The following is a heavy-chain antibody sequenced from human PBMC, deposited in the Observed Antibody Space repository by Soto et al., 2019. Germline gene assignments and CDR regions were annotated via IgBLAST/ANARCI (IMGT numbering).Heavy chain of an antibody. V-gene: IGHV1-69*02. CDR1: GGTFSSYT. CDR2: IIPILGIA. J-gene: IGHJ4*02. Sequence: QVQLVQSGAAVKRPGSSVKVSCKASGGTFSSYTISWVRQAPGQGLEWMGRIIPILGIANYAQKFQGRVTITADKSTSTAYMELSSLRSEDTAVYYCASWVTDYGGNSTDYWGQGTLVTVSS. D-gene: IGHD4-17*01. CDR3: ASWVTDYGGNSTDY.